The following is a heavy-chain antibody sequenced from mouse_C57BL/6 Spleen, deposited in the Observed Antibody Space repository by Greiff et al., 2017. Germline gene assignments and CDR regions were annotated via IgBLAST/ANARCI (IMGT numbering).Heavy chain of an antibody. CDR1: GYTFTDYY. Sequence: QVQLQQSGAELVRPGASVKLSCKASGYTFTDYYINWVKQRPGQGLEWIARIYPGSGNTYYNEKFKGKATLTAEKSSSTAYMQLSSLTSEDSAVYFCAIRWDYWGQGTTLTVSS. V-gene: IGHV1-76*01. D-gene: IGHD1-1*01. CDR3: AIRWDY. J-gene: IGHJ2*01. CDR2: IYPGSGNT.